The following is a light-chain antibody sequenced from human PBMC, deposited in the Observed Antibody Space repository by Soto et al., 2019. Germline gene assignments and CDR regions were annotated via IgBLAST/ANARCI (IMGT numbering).Light chain of an antibody. V-gene: IGLV1-40*01. CDR1: TSNIGAGYD. CDR3: QSYDSSLSGAV. J-gene: IGLJ2*01. Sequence: QSVLTQSPSVSGAPGHRVTISCTGSTSNIGAGYDVYWNQQLPRTAPKLLMYGNSNRPSGVPERFSGSKSGTSASLAITGLQAEDEADYYCQSYDSSLSGAVFGGGTKLTVL. CDR2: GNS.